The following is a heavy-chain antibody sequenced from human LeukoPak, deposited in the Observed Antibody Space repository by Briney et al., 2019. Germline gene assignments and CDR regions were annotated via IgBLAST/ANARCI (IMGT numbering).Heavy chain of an antibody. CDR2: IYPGDSDT. D-gene: IGHD5-18*01. J-gene: IGHJ4*02. CDR1: GYSFPTYW. V-gene: IGHV5-51*01. Sequence: PGESLKISCKGSGYSFPTYWIGWVRQMPGKGLEWMGIIYPGDSDTRYSPSFQGQVTISADKSISTAYLRWSSLKASDTAMYYCARSLTVAREYNYGYGYWGQGTLVTVSS. CDR3: ARSLTVAREYNYGYGY.